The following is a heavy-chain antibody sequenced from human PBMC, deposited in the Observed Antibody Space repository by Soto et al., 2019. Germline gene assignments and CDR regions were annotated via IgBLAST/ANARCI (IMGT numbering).Heavy chain of an antibody. CDR3: ASGYLLTGYSIAYYVLDV. J-gene: IGHJ6*02. CDR2: ISTDYGNT. Sequence: ASVKVSCKASGYTFTTYGSNWVRQAPGQGLEWMGWISTDYGNTKYAQKVKGRVTMTTDTSTSTAYLHLRSLRSDDTAVYYCASGYLLTGYSIAYYVLDVWGQGTTVTFSS. V-gene: IGHV1-18*01. D-gene: IGHD3-9*01. CDR1: GYTFTTYG.